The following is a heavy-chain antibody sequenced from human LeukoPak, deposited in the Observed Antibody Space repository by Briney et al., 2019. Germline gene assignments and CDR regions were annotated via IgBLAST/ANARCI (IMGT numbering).Heavy chain of an antibody. D-gene: IGHD7-27*01. CDR1: GYSISSSSYY. J-gene: IGHJ6*03. Sequence: PSETLSLTCTVSGYSISSSSYYWGWIRQPPGKGLEWIGSIYYRGSTYYNPSLKSRVTISVDTSKNQFSLKLSSVTAADTAVYYCARDPRDQLGIINYYYYMDVWGKGTTVTVSS. CDR2: IYYRGST. V-gene: IGHV4-39*02. CDR3: ARDPRDQLGIINYYYYMDV.